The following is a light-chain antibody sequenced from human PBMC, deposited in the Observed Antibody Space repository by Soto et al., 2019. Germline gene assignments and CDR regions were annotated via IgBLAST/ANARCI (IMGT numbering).Light chain of an antibody. CDR1: QSVSSSY. V-gene: IGKV3-11*01. CDR2: DAS. Sequence: SVLPQSPATLSGSPGERATLCCRASQSVSSSYLAWYQQKPGQAPRLLIYDASNRATGIPARFSGSGSGTDFTLTVSNLESEDFAVYYCQQCSNWPLTFGGGTKVDIK. CDR3: QQCSNWPLT. J-gene: IGKJ4*01.